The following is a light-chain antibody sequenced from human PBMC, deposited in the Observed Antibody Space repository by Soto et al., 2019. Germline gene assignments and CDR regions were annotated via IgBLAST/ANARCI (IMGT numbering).Light chain of an antibody. CDR2: TAS. J-gene: IGKJ4*01. CDR1: QSISSA. Sequence: DIQMTQSPSSLSASVGDRVTITCRASQSISSALAWYQQKPGIAPKLLIYTASTLQSGVPSRFSGSGSGTHFTLTISSLQPEDFATYYCQQLHNYPLTFGGGTKVEIK. V-gene: IGKV1-9*01. CDR3: QQLHNYPLT.